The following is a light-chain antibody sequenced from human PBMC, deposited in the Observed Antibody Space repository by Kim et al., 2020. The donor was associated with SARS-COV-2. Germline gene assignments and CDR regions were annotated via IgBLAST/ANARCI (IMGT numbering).Light chain of an antibody. J-gene: IGLJ2*01. Sequence: GSPGQTDTITCSGDKLGDKYAYWYQQKPGQSPVLGIYQNSKRPSGIPERFSGSNSGNTATLTDSGTQAMDEADYYCQAWDSSTVVFGGGTQLTVL. CDR2: QNS. CDR3: QAWDSSTVV. CDR1: KLGDKY. V-gene: IGLV3-1*01.